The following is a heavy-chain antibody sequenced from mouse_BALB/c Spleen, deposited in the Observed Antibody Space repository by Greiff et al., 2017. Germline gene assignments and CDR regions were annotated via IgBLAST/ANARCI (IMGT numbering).Heavy chain of an antibody. V-gene: IGHV5-6-5*01. CDR1: GFTFSSYA. D-gene: IGHD1-2*01. CDR3: ARGQVLRLRGYFDV. CDR2: ISSGGST. Sequence: DVHLVESGGGLVKPGGSLKLSCAASGFTFSSYAMSWVRQTPEKRLEWVASISSGGSTYYPDSVKGRFTISRDNARNILYLQMSSLRSEDTAMYYCARGQVLRLRGYFDVWGAGTTVTVSS. J-gene: IGHJ1*01.